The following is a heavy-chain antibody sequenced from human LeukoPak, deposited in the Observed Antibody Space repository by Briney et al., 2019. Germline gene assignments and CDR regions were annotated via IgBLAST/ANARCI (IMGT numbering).Heavy chain of an antibody. Sequence: SETLSLTCTVSGYSISSGYYWGWIRQPPGKGLEWIGSIYHSGSTYYNPSLKSRVTISVDTSKNQFSLKLSSVTAADTAVYYCARGGAARPMGSDYWGQGTLVTVSS. CDR3: ARGGAARPMGSDY. J-gene: IGHJ4*02. V-gene: IGHV4-38-2*02. D-gene: IGHD6-6*01. CDR1: GYSISSGYY. CDR2: IYHSGST.